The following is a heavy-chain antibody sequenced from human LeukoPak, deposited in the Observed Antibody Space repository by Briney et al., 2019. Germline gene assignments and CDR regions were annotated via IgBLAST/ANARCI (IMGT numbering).Heavy chain of an antibody. D-gene: IGHD2-2*01. CDR1: GFIFSSYA. CDR2: ISGSGGTT. CDR3: AKEAADIVVVPAAMMDS. V-gene: IGHV3-23*01. J-gene: IGHJ5*01. Sequence: GGSLRLSCAASGFIFSSYAMSWVRQVPGKGLEWVSAISGSGGTTYYANSVKGRFTISRDNSKNTLYLQMNSLRAEDTAVYYCAKEAADIVVVPAAMMDSWGQGTLVTVSS.